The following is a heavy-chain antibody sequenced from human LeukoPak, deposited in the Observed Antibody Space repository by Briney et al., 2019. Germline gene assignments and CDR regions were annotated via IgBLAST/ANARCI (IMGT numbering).Heavy chain of an antibody. CDR2: MNPNSGNT. V-gene: IGHV1-8*03. CDR3: ARVPDTMIVVGDAFDI. J-gene: IGHJ3*02. Sequence: ASVKVSCKASGYTFTSYDINWVRQATGQGLEWMGWMNPNSGNTGYAQKFQGRVTITRNTSISTAYMELSSLRSEDTAVYYCARVPDTMIVVGDAFDIWGQGTMVTVSS. D-gene: IGHD3-22*01. CDR1: GYTFTSYD.